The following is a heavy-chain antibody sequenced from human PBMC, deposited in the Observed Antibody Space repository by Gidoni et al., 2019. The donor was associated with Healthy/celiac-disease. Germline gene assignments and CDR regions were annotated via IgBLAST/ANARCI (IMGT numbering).Heavy chain of an antibody. CDR2: IDPSDSYT. V-gene: IGHV5-10-1*03. D-gene: IGHD3-22*01. J-gene: IGHJ3*02. CDR3: ARHVGTDTYYYDSTRDAFDI. CDR1: GYSFTSYW. Sequence: EVQLVQSGAEVKKPGESLRISCKGSGYSFTSYWISWVRQMPGKGLEWMGRIDPSDSYTNYSPSFQGHVTISADKSISTAYLQWSSLKASDTAMYYCARHVGTDTYYYDSTRDAFDIWGQGTMVTVSS.